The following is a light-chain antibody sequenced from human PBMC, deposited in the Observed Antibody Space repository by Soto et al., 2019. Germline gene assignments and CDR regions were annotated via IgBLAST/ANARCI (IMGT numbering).Light chain of an antibody. V-gene: IGKV3-11*01. CDR2: DAF. CDR1: QSVGSN. CDR3: QQRSNWPIT. Sequence: EIVMTQSPVTPSVSPGESATLSCRASQSVGSNLAWYQQKPGQTPRLLIYDAFNRATGIPARFSGSGSGTDFTLTISSLEPEDFVVYYCQQRSNWPITFGQGTRLEIK. J-gene: IGKJ5*01.